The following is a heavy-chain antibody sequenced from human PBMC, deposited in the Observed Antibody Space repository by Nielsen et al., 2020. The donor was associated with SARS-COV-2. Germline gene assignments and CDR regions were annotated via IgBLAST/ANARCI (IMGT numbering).Heavy chain of an antibody. CDR2: ISGSGGNT. D-gene: IGHD3-3*01. V-gene: IGHV3-23*01. J-gene: IGHJ4*02. CDR1: GLTFSSYA. CDR3: AKTLRFLEWLSPPDY. Sequence: GGSLRLSCAASGLTFSSYAMIWVRQAPGKGLEWVSSISGSGGNTYYADSVKGRFTISRDNSKNTLYLQMNSLRAEDTAVYYCAKTLRFLEWLSPPDYWGQGTLVTVSS.